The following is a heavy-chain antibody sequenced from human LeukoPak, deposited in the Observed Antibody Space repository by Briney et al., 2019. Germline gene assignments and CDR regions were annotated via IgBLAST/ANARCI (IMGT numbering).Heavy chain of an antibody. CDR1: GASFSSYA. CDR2: IIPIFGTP. CDR3: AKQGALRQDYYMDI. V-gene: IGHV1-69*06. J-gene: IGHJ6*03. Sequence: ASVKVSCKAPGASFSSYAISWVRQAPGQGLEWMGRIIPIFGTPNYAPRFQGRVTITADIVSSTAYMEVNNLTSEDTAVYFCAKQGALRQDYYMDIWGNGTTVTVSS.